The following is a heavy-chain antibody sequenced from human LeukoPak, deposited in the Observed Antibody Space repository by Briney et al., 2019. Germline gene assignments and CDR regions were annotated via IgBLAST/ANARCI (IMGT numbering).Heavy chain of an antibody. J-gene: IGHJ4*02. CDR1: GFTFDDYA. CDR3: GTVFDH. CDR2: IDIDGTGT. Sequence: PGRSLRLSCAASGFTFDDYAMHWVRQAPGKGLVWVSRIDIDGTGTSYADSVKGRFTISRDNAKNTVSLQMNSLKAEDTAVYYCGTVFDHWGPGILVTVSS. V-gene: IGHV3-74*01.